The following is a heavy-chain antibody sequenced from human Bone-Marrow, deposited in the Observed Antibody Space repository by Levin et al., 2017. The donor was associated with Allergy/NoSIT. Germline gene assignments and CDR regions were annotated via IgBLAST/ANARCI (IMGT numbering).Heavy chain of an antibody. V-gene: IGHV6-1*01. Sequence: SQTLSLTCAISGDSVSSNSAAWNWIRQSPSRGLEWLGRTYYRSKWYNDYAVSVKSRITINPDTSKNQFSLQLNSVTPEDTAVYYCALGYYYDSSGYYPFDYWGQGTLVTVSS. CDR3: ALGYYYDSSGYYPFDY. D-gene: IGHD3-22*01. CDR1: GDSVSSNSAA. J-gene: IGHJ4*02. CDR2: TYYRSKWYN.